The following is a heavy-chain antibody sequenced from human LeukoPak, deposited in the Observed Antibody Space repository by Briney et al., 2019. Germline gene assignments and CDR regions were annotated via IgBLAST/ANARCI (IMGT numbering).Heavy chain of an antibody. J-gene: IGHJ4*02. CDR2: IRSKANSYAT. D-gene: IGHD3-22*01. Sequence: GGSLKLSCAASGFTFSGSAMHWVRQASGKGLEWVGRIRSKANSYATAYAASVKGRFTISRDDSKNTAYLQMNSLKTEDTAVYCCTRLGYYYDSNGYGEDYWGQGTLVTVSS. V-gene: IGHV3-73*01. CDR3: TRLGYYYDSNGYGEDY. CDR1: GFTFSGSA.